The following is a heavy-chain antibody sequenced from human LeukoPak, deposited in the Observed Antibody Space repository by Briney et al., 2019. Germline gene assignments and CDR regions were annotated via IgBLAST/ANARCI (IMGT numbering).Heavy chain of an antibody. V-gene: IGHV3-9*01. CDR3: AKAFFPYYYGSGADTLDAFDI. Sequence: GGSLRLSCAASGFTFDDYAMHWVRQAPGKGLEWVSGISWNSGSIGHADSVKGRFTISRDNAKNSLYLQMNSLRAEDTALYYCAKAFFPYYYGSGADTLDAFDIWGQGTMVAVSS. CDR1: GFTFDDYA. CDR2: ISWNSGSI. J-gene: IGHJ3*02. D-gene: IGHD3-10*01.